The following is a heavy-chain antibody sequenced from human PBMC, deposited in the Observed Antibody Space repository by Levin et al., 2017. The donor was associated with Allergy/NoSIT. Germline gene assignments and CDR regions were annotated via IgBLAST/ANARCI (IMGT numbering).Heavy chain of an antibody. D-gene: IGHD2-8*01. CDR3: ARDKWWKDSAMRTEDC. V-gene: IGHV4-39*02. Sequence: SQTLSLTCSVSGDSIVSSNYYWVWIRQPPGKGLEWIGSIYYTEPAHYNPSLESRVSISVDTSKNQFALILNSVTAADTAVYFCARDKWWKDSAMRTEDCWGQGTLVTVSS. CDR1: GDSIVSSNYY. J-gene: IGHJ4*02. CDR2: IYYTEPA.